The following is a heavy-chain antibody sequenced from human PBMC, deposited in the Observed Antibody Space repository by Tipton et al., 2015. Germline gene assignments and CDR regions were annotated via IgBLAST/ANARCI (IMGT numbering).Heavy chain of an antibody. D-gene: IGHD5-12*01. V-gene: IGHV4-30-2*01. CDR2: IYQGGST. J-gene: IGHJ6*02. CDR3: ARSGYTYGMDV. Sequence: TLSLTCTVSGGSISSEYWSWIRQPPGKGLEWIGYIYQGGSTYYNPSLKSRVTMSVDRPKNQFSLKLTSVTAADTAVYYCARSGYTYGMDVWGQGTTVTVSS. CDR1: GGSISSEY.